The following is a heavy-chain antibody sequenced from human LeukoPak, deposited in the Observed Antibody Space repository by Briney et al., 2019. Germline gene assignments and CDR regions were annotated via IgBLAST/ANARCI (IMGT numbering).Heavy chain of an antibody. J-gene: IGHJ4*02. CDR1: GFFFGDYA. Sequence: GRSLRLSCAASGFFFGDYAMHWVRQAPGKGLEWVSGTSWDTGNTGYADSVKGRFTISRDYSKTSLYLQMSSLRADDTAVYYCARTYYDTLTAYYTYFDFWGQGTLVTVTS. V-gene: IGHV3-9*01. CDR2: TSWDTGNT. D-gene: IGHD3-9*01. CDR3: ARTYYDTLTAYYTYFDF.